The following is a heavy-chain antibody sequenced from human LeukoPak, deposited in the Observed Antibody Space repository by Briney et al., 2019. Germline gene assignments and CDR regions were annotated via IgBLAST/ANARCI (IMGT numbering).Heavy chain of an antibody. J-gene: IGHJ4*02. CDR2: INPNSGGT. D-gene: IGHD1-7*01. CDR3: ARSRGLELLRFDY. V-gene: IGHV1-2*02. Sequence: ASVKVSCKASGYTFTGCYMHWVRQAPGQGLEWMGWINPNSGGTNYAQKFQGRVTMTRDTSISTAYMELSRLRSDDTAVYYCARSRGLELLRFDYWGQGTPVTVSS. CDR1: GYTFTGCY.